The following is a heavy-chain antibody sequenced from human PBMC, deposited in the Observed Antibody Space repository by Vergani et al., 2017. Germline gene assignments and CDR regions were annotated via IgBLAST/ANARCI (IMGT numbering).Heavy chain of an antibody. V-gene: IGHV1-69*01. D-gene: IGHD3-16*01. Sequence: QVQLVQSGAEVKKPGSSVKVSCKASGGTFSSYTISWVRQAPGQGLEWMGGIIPIFGTANYAQEFQGRVTITADESTSTAYMGLSSLRSEDTAVYYCERTRWGTYYYYYMDVWGKGTTVTVSS. CDR1: GGTFSSYT. CDR2: IIPIFGTA. J-gene: IGHJ6*03. CDR3: ERTRWGTYYYYYMDV.